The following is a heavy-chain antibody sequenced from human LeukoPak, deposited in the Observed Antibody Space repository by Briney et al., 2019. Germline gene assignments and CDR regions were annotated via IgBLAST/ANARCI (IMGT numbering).Heavy chain of an antibody. CDR1: GFTFSNYA. J-gene: IGHJ4*02. V-gene: IGHV3-23*01. CDR2: ISASGDST. Sequence: GGSLRLSCAASGFTFSNYAMSWVRQAPGKGLEWVSSISASGDSTYYADSLKGRFTISRGNSKNTLYLQMNSLTAEDTAVYYCAKSKWPKSFDSGGSGYNYWGQETLVTVSS. CDR3: AKSKWPKSFDSGGSGYNY. D-gene: IGHD2-15*01.